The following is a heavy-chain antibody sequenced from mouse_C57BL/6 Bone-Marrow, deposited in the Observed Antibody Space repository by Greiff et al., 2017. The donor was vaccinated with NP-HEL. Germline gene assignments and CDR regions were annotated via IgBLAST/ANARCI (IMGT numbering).Heavy chain of an antibody. J-gene: IGHJ4*01. CDR1: GYTFTDYY. Sequence: VQLKQSGPELVKPGASVKISCKASGYTFTDYYMNWVKQSHGKSLEWIGDINPNNGGTSYNQKFKGKATLTVDKSSSTAYMELRSLTSEDSAVYYCARATYYDCDGAMDYWGQGTSVTVSA. CDR3: ARATYYDCDGAMDY. D-gene: IGHD2-4*01. CDR2: INPNNGGT. V-gene: IGHV1-26*01.